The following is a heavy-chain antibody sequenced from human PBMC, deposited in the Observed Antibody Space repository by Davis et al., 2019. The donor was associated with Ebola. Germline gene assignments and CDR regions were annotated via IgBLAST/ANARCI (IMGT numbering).Heavy chain of an antibody. CDR2: ISDSGDST. V-gene: IGHV3-23*01. J-gene: IGHJ6*02. D-gene: IGHD6-13*01. Sequence: GESLKISCAASGFTFSSFPMSWVRQAPGKGLEWVSAISDSGDSTYYADSVKGRFAISRDNSKNTLYLQMNSLRAEDTAVYYCAKGIAAAGVLYYYGMDVWGQGTTVTVSS. CDR1: GFTFSSFP. CDR3: AKGIAAAGVLYYYGMDV.